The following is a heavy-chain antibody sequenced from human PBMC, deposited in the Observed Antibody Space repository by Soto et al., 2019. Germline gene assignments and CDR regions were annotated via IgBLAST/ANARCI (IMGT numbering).Heavy chain of an antibody. V-gene: IGHV4-59*01. J-gene: IGHJ4*02. D-gene: IGHD6-19*01. CDR3: ASWLARTGYYFDY. CDR1: GGSISSYY. Sequence: SETLSLTCTVSGGSISSYYWSWIRQPPGKGLEWIGYIYYSGSTNYNPSLKSRVTISVDTSKNQFSLKLSSVTAADTAVYYCASWLARTGYYFDYWGQGTLVTVSS. CDR2: IYYSGST.